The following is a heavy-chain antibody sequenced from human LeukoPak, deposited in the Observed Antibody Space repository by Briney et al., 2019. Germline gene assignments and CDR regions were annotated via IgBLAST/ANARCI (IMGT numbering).Heavy chain of an antibody. D-gene: IGHD2-8*01. CDR3: ARPLVRTRYYFDY. J-gene: IGHJ4*02. CDR2: ISSNGGST. CDR1: GFTFSSYA. V-gene: IGHV3-64*04. Sequence: PGGSLRLSCSASGFTFSSYAMHWVRQAPGKGLEYVSAISSNGGSTYYADSVKGRFTISRDNSKNTLYLQMNSLRAEDTAVYYCARPLVRTRYYFDYWGQGTLVTVSS.